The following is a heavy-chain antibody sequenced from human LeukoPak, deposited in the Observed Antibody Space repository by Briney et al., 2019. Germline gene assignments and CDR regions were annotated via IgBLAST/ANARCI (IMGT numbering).Heavy chain of an antibody. Sequence: PSETLSLTCTVSGGSISSGGYYWSWIRQHPGKGLEWIGYIYYSGSTYYNPSLKSRVTISVDTSKNQFSLKLSSVTAADTAVYYCARVGVYCSGGSCEGTWNYFDYWGQGTLVTVSS. J-gene: IGHJ4*02. D-gene: IGHD2-15*01. CDR2: IYYSGST. CDR1: GGSISSGGYY. CDR3: ARVGVYCSGGSCEGTWNYFDY. V-gene: IGHV4-31*03.